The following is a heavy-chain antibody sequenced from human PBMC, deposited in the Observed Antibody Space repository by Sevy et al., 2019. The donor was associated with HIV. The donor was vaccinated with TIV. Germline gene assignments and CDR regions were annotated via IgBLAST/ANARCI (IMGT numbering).Heavy chain of an antibody. CDR1: GYTFTAYY. D-gene: IGHD3-22*01. CDR3: ARMGDYYDSSGYYPLKF. Sequence: ASVKVSCKASGYTFTAYYIHWVRQAPGQGLEWMGWINPNSGGTYFAKKFQDSVTLTTDTSVNTAYMKLSSLRIDDTAVYDCARMGDYYDSSGYYPLKFWGQGTLVTVSS. J-gene: IGHJ4*02. CDR2: INPNSGGT. V-gene: IGHV1-2*02.